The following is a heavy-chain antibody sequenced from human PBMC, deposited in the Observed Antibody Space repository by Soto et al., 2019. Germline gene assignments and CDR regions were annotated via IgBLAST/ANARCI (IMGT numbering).Heavy chain of an antibody. CDR1: GWRVTLYW. V-gene: IGHV5-51*01. CDR2: IFPCDSDT. D-gene: IGHD3-3*01. Sequence: RGEALNISCEGSGWRVTLYWSGWVRQIPGKGLEWMGIIFPCDSDTRYSPSFQVHVTIAADKSISTAYLQWSSLKASDTAMYYCARKWKYSYYDFWSGSMTDFYYYYGMDVWGQGTTVTLS. J-gene: IGHJ6*02. CDR3: ARKWKYSYYDFWSGSMTDFYYYYGMDV.